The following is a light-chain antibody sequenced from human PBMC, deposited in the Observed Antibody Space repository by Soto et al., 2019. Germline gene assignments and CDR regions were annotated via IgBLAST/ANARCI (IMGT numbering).Light chain of an antibody. J-gene: IGKJ1*01. CDR3: MQSIELPRT. Sequence: IVMTQTPVSLSVTPGQPASISCKSSQSLLQSDGNTYLYWFLQKPGQPPQLLIYAASNRFSGVPDRYSGSGSGTEFTLKITRVDAEVVGVHYCMQSIELPRTFGQGTKVEIK. CDR1: QSLLQSDGNTY. V-gene: IGKV2D-29*01. CDR2: AAS.